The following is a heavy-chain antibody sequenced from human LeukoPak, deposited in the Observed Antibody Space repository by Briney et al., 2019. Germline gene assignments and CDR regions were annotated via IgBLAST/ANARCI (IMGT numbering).Heavy chain of an antibody. D-gene: IGHD3-3*01. Sequence: GGSLRLSCAASGFTFSSYSMNWVRQAAGKGLEWVSYISSSSSTIYYADSVKGRFTISRDNAKNSPYLQMNSLRAEDTAVYYCARDLITIFGVVIPAFDYWGQGTLVTVSS. CDR2: ISSSSSTI. CDR1: GFTFSSYS. J-gene: IGHJ4*02. V-gene: IGHV3-48*01. CDR3: ARDLITIFGVVIPAFDY.